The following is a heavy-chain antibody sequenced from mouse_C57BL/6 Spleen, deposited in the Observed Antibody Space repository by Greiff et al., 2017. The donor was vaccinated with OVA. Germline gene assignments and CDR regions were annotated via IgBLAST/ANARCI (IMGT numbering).Heavy chain of an antibody. CDR1: GYAFSSYW. D-gene: IGHD2-4*01. CDR3: ARSDYDKYFDV. Sequence: VQLKESGAELVKPGASVKISCKASGYAFSSYWMNWVKQRPGKGLEWIGQIYPGDGDTNYNGKFKGKATLTADKSSSTAYMQLSSLTSEDSAVYFCARSDYDKYFDVWGTGTTVTVSS. CDR2: IYPGDGDT. J-gene: IGHJ1*03. V-gene: IGHV1-80*01.